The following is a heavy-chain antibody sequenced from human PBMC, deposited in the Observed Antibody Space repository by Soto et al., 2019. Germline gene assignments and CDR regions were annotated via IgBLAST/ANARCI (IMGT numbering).Heavy chain of an antibody. CDR1: GGTFSSYA. Sequence: QVQLVQSGAEVKKPGSSVKVSCKASGGTFSSYAISWVRQAPGQGLEWMGGIIPIFGTANYAQKFQGRVTITXXEXTXXAYMELSSLRSEDTAVYYCARGSWQLVAYYYGMDVWGQGTTVTVSS. J-gene: IGHJ6*02. CDR3: ARGSWQLVAYYYGMDV. D-gene: IGHD6-6*01. V-gene: IGHV1-69*05. CDR2: IIPIFGTA.